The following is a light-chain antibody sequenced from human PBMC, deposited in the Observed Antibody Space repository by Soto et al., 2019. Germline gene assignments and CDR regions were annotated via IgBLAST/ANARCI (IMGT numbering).Light chain of an antibody. CDR3: QQYNNWPPYT. V-gene: IGKV3-11*01. CDR1: PSVTNY. J-gene: IGKJ2*01. CDR2: GAF. Sequence: EIVLTQSPATLSLSPGERATLSCRASPSVTNYLAWYQQKPGQAPRLLIYGAFNRATGIPARFSGSGSGLDFTLTISSLEPEDFEVYYCQQYNNWPPYTFGQGTKVDIQ.